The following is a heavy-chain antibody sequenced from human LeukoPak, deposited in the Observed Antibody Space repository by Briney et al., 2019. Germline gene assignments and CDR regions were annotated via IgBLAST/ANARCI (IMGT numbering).Heavy chain of an antibody. CDR3: ARVLRVERPYYYYMDV. D-gene: IGHD1-1*01. CDR2: ISSSGSTR. CDR1: GFTFSSYE. J-gene: IGHJ6*03. Sequence: GGSLRLSCAGSGFTFSSYEMNWVRQAPGKGLEWVSYISSSGSTRYYADSVKGRFTISRDNAKNSLYLQMNSLRAEDTALYHCARVLRVERPYYYYMDVWGKGTTVTISS. V-gene: IGHV3-48*03.